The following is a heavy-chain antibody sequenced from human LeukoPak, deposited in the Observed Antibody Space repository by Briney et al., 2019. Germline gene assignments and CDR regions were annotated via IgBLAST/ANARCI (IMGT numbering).Heavy chain of an antibody. Sequence: ASVKVSCKASGYTFTSYDINWVRQATGQGLEWMGWISAYNGNTNYAQKFQDRVTMTTDTSTSTAYMELRSLRSDDTAVYYCARDPVSPATKGENWFDPWGQGTLVSVSS. D-gene: IGHD2-15*01. J-gene: IGHJ5*02. CDR2: ISAYNGNT. V-gene: IGHV1-18*01. CDR1: GYTFTSYD. CDR3: ARDPVSPATKGENWFDP.